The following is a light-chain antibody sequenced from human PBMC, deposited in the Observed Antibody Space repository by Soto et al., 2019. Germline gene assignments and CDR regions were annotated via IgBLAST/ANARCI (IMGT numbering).Light chain of an antibody. J-gene: IGLJ1*01. CDR3: SSYTGGSNYV. Sequence: QSALTQPASVSGSPGQSITISCTGTSSDIGGYKYVSWYQQHPGKAPKLMIYDVRNRPSGVSNRFSGSKSGTTSTPTISGLQGEDEAEYYCSSYTGGSNYVFGTGTKLTVL. CDR2: DVR. V-gene: IGLV2-14*01. CDR1: SSDIGGYKY.